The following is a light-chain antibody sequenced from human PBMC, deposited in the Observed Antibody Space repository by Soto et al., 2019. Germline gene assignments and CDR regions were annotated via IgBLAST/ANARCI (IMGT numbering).Light chain of an antibody. CDR1: ENINIY. Sequence: DIQMAQSPTSLSASVGDRVTITCRASENINIYINWYQQKPGKIPKVLIYVASILQTGFPARFCGSVSFPDFTLTILILQPENFSTYDFQQYSSLLRTFSQWAKMEI. CDR2: VAS. V-gene: IGKV1-39*01. J-gene: IGKJ2*01. CDR3: QQYSSLLRT.